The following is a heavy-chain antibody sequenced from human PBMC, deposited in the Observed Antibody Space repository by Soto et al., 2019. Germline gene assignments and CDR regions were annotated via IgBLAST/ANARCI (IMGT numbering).Heavy chain of an antibody. J-gene: IGHJ6*04. V-gene: IGHV3-74*01. Sequence: GGSLRLSCAASGFTFSSSWMHWVRQAPGMGPVWVSRTNDDGSITTYADSVKGRFAISRDNAKNTLYLQMSSLRAEDTGVYYCARAIAYYGLQVCGKGTTVTVSS. CDR3: ARAIAYYGLQV. D-gene: IGHD3-22*01. CDR1: GFTFSSSW. CDR2: TNDDGSIT.